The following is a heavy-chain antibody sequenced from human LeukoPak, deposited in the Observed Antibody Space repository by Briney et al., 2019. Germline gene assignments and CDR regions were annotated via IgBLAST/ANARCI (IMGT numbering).Heavy chain of an antibody. CDR1: GFTFSSYE. CDR2: ISSSGSTI. J-gene: IGHJ6*04. CDR3: AELGITMIGGV. V-gene: IGHV3-48*03. D-gene: IGHD3-10*02. Sequence: GGSLRLSCAASGFTFSSYEMNWVLQAPGKGLEGVSYISSSGSTIYYADSVKGRFTISRDNAKNSLYLQMNSLRAEDTAVYYCAELGITMIGGVWGKGTTVTISS.